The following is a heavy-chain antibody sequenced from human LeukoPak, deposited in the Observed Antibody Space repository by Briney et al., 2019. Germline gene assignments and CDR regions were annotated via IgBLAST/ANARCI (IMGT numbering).Heavy chain of an antibody. CDR1: GFTFSSYS. D-gene: IGHD4-17*01. V-gene: IGHV3-21*01. J-gene: IGHJ3*02. Sequence: GGSLRLSCAASGFTFSSYSMNWVRQAPGKGLEWVSSISSSSSYIYYADSVKGRFTISRDNAKNSLYLQMNSLRAEDTAVYYCTRENTVTTWGDAFDIWGQGTMVTVSS. CDR2: ISSSSSYI. CDR3: TRENTVTTWGDAFDI.